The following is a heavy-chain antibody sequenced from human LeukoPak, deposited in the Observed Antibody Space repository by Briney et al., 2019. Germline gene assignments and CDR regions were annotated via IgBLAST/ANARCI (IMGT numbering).Heavy chain of an antibody. V-gene: IGHV4-34*01. CDR1: GGSFGGYY. D-gene: IGHD2-8*01. J-gene: IGHJ6*03. CDR3: ARDAGYMDV. Sequence: SETLSLTCAVYGGSFGGYYWSWIRQPPGKGLEWIGEINHSGSTNYNPSLKSRVTISVDTSKNQFSLKLSSVTAADTAVYYCARDAGYMDVWGKGTTVTVSS. CDR2: INHSGST.